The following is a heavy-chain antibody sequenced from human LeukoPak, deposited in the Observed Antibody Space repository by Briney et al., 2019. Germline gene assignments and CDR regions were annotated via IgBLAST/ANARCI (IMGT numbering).Heavy chain of an antibody. CDR3: ARDATRGGDNDY. D-gene: IGHD2-21*02. CDR2: INEDGSYK. J-gene: IGHJ4*02. Sequence: GGSLRLSCAVSGFTFTSYWMSWVRQAPGKGLEWVANINEDGSYKFHADSAKGRLTISRDNSKNSLYLQMSSPRADDTAVYYCARDATRGGDNDYWGQGTRVIVSS. V-gene: IGHV3-7*01. CDR1: GFTFTSYW.